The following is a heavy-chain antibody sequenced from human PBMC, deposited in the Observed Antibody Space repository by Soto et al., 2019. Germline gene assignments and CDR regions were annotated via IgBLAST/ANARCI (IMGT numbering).Heavy chain of an antibody. D-gene: IGHD3-10*01. CDR2: ISGSGGST. CDR1: GFTFSSYA. V-gene: IGHV3-23*01. J-gene: IGHJ4*02. Sequence: PGGSLRLSCAASGFTFSSYAMSWVRQAPGKGLEWVSAISGSGGSTYYADSVKGRFTISRDNSKSTLYLQMNSLRAEDTAVYYCATIPFGRYYFDYWGQGTLVTVS. CDR3: ATIPFGRYYFDY.